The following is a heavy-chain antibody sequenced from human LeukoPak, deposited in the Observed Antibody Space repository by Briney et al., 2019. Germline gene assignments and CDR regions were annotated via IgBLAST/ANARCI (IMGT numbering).Heavy chain of an antibody. CDR1: GGTFSSYA. CDR2: IIPIFGTA. Sequence: SVKVSCKASGGTFSSYAISWVRQAPGQGLEWMGGIIPIFGTANYAQKFQGRVTITAGKSTSTAYMELSSLRSEDTAVYYCARGFVLSKFPNYYYYYGIDVWGKGTTVTVSS. CDR3: ARGFVLSKFPNYYYYYGIDV. J-gene: IGHJ6*04. D-gene: IGHD3-10*01. V-gene: IGHV1-69*06.